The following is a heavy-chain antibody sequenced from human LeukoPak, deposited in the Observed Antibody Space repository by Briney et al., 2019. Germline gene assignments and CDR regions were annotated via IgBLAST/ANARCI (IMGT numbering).Heavy chain of an antibody. CDR3: ARKSSQWLVYNWFDP. CDR2: IYHTGST. V-gene: IGHV4-38-2*02. J-gene: IGHJ5*02. Sequence: SETLSLTCTVSGVSISNFFWSWIRQPPGKGLEWIGSIYHTGSTYYNPSLKSRVTISVDTSKNQFSLKVSSVTAADTAVYYCARKSSQWLVYNWFDPWGQGTLVTVSS. CDR1: GVSISNFF. D-gene: IGHD6-19*01.